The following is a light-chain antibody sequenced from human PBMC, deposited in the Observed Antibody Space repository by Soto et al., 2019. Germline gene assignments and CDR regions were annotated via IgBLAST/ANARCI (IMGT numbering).Light chain of an antibody. J-gene: IGLJ7*01. Sequence: QSELTQPPSVSAAPGQEVTISCSGSNSNIGKNYVSWYQQIPGTAPQLLIYDNNKRPSGIPDRFSASKSGASATLGITGLQTGDEADYYCGTWDTSLSVGVFGGGTQLTVL. CDR1: NSNIGKNY. V-gene: IGLV1-51*01. CDR2: DNN. CDR3: GTWDTSLSVGV.